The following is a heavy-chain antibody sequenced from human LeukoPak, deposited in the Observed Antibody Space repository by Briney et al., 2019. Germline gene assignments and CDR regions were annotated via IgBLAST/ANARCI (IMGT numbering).Heavy chain of an antibody. CDR2: IYNVGST. D-gene: IGHD3-10*01. J-gene: IGHJ4*02. CDR3: VNSVMVRGVIRPY. CDR1: GFTFSSNI. V-gene: IGHV3-66*01. Sequence: PGGSLRLSCAASGFTFSSNIMNWVRQAPGKGLEWVSVIYNVGSTFYADSVKGRFTISRDSSKNALFLQMNSLRAEDTAVYYCVNSVMVRGVIRPYWGQGTLVTVSS.